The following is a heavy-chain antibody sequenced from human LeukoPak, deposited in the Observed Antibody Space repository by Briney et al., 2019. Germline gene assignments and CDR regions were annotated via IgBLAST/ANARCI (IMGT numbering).Heavy chain of an antibody. V-gene: IGHV3-30*18. CDR1: GFTFSSYG. CDR3: AKGRGCSGGSCPNWFDP. J-gene: IGHJ5*02. CDR2: MSYDGSNK. D-gene: IGHD2-15*01. Sequence: PGRSLRLSCAASGFTFSSYGMHWVRQAPGQGLEWVAVMSYDGSNKYYADSVKGRFTISRDNSKNTLYLQMNSLRAEDTAVYYCAKGRGCSGGSCPNWFDPWGQGTLVTVSS.